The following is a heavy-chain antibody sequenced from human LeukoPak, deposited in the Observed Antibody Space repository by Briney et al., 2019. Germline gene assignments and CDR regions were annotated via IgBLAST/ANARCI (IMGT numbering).Heavy chain of an antibody. Sequence: SVKVSCKASGGTFSSYAISWVRQAPGHGLEWMGGIIPIFGTANYAQKFQGRVTITADESTSTAYMELSSLRSEDTAVYYCARHPGYCSGGSCYYYYYYGMDVWGKGTTVTVSS. CDR2: IIPIFGTA. CDR3: ARHPGYCSGGSCYYYYYYGMDV. J-gene: IGHJ6*04. CDR1: GGTFSSYA. D-gene: IGHD2-15*01. V-gene: IGHV1-69*13.